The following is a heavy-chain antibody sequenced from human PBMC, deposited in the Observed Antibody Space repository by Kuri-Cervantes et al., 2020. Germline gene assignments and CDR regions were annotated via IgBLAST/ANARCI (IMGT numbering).Heavy chain of an antibody. CDR1: GFTFSSYG. D-gene: IGHD1-26*01. CDR2: IWYDGSNK. V-gene: IGHV3-33*01. Sequence: GGSLRLSCAASGFTFSSYGIHWVRQAPGKGLGWVAVIWYDGSNKNYTDSVKGRFTISRDNTKNTLYLQMNSLRTEDTAVYYCAGDLTLEGAFDYWGQGTLVTVSS. CDR3: AGDLTLEGAFDY. J-gene: IGHJ4*02.